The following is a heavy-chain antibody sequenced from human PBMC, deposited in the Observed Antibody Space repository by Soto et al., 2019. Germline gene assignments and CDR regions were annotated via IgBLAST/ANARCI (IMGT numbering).Heavy chain of an antibody. V-gene: IGHV4-34*01. CDR1: GGSFSGYY. Sequence: PATLSLTCAVYGGSFSGYYWSWLRQPPGKGLEWIGEINHSGSTNYNPSLKSRVTISVDTSKNQFSLKLSSVTAADTAVYYCARGPRIDYYGMDVWGQGTTVTVSS. CDR2: INHSGST. CDR3: ARGPRIDYYGMDV. D-gene: IGHD2-21*01. J-gene: IGHJ6*02.